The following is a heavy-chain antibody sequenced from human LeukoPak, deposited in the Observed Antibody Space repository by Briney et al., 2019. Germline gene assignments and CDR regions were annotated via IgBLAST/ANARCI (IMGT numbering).Heavy chain of an antibody. D-gene: IGHD3-22*01. CDR2: ISYDGGNK. CDR3: ARDADGSGSPDY. V-gene: IGHV3-30*03. Sequence: GGSLRLSCAASGFXFSSYGMHWVRQAPGKGLEWVAVISYDGGNKYYADSVKGRFTISRDNSKSTLYLQMNSLRAEDTAVYSCARDADGSGSPDYWGQGTLVTVSS. CDR1: GFXFSSYG. J-gene: IGHJ4*02.